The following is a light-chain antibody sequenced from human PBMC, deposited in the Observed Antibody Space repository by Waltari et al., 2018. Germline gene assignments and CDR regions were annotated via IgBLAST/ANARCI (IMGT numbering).Light chain of an antibody. CDR2: AAS. V-gene: IGKV3-20*01. CDR3: QQYGSSPLT. J-gene: IGKJ2*01. Sequence: EIVLTQSPDTLSLSPGARATLSCRASQSVSNNYLAWYQQKPGQAPRLLIYAASTRATGIQDKFRGSGVGTDFTLTISRLDPEDFAIYFCQQYGSSPLTFGQGTKLEIK. CDR1: QSVSNNY.